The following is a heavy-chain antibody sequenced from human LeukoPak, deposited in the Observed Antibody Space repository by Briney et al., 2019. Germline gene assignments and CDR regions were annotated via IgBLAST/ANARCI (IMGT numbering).Heavy chain of an antibody. CDR2: ISGSGGST. Sequence: GGSLRLSCAASGFTFSSYAMSWVRQAPGKGLEWVSAISGSGGSTYYADSVKGRFTISRDNSKNTLYLQMSSLRAEDTAVYYCAKAYGSGSYIGLGIWGQGTMVTVSS. J-gene: IGHJ3*02. D-gene: IGHD3-10*01. V-gene: IGHV3-23*01. CDR1: GFTFSSYA. CDR3: AKAYGSGSYIGLGI.